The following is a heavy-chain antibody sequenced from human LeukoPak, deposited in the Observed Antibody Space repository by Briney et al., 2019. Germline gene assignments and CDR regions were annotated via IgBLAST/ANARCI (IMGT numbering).Heavy chain of an antibody. CDR3: AKWAFYDFWSGYYWYYFDY. CDR2: ISGSGGST. D-gene: IGHD3-3*01. V-gene: IGHV3-23*01. J-gene: IGHJ4*02. Sequence: GGSLRLSCAASGFTFSSYAMSWVRQAPGKGLEWVSAISGSGGSTYYADSVKGRFTISRDNSKNTLYLRMNSLRAEDTAVYYCAKWAFYDFWSGYYWYYFDYWGQGTLVTVSS. CDR1: GFTFSSYA.